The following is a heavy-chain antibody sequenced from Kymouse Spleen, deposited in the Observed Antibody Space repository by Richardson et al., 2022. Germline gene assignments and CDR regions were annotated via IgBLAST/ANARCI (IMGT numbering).Heavy chain of an antibody. J-gene: IGHJ4*02. CDR3: ASGTTVTPFDY. D-gene: IGHD4-17*01. CDR1: GGSISSYY. CDR2: IYYSGST. Sequence: QVQLQESGPGLVKPSETLSLTCTVSGGSISSYYWSWIRQPPGKGLEWIGYIYYSGSTNYNPSLKSRVTISVDTSKNQFSLKLSSVTAADTAVYYCASGTTVTPFDYWGQGTLVTVSS. V-gene: IGHV4-59*01.